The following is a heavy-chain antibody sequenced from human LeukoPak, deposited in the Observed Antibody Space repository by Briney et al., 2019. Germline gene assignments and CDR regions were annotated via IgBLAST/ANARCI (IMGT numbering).Heavy chain of an antibody. CDR2: MNPNTGRT. D-gene: IGHD3-10*01. Sequence: ASVKVSCKASRYTFTSYDINWVREAAGQGLEWMGWMNPNTGRTGYGQKFQGRITMSRDTSINTAYMELTNLRSEVTAIYYCARLSQTPDYYTLGGYYYLGYWGQGTPVTVSS. CDR1: RYTFTSYD. J-gene: IGHJ4*02. V-gene: IGHV1-8*01. CDR3: ARLSQTPDYYTLGGYYYLGY.